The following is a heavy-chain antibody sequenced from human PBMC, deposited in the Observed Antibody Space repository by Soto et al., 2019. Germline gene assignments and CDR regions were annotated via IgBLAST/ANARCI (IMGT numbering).Heavy chain of an antibody. J-gene: IGHJ3*02. V-gene: IGHV3-33*01. CDR1: GFTFSSYG. D-gene: IGHD2-2*01. CDR3: ARLYCSSTSCYSVGAFDI. CDR2: IWFDGSDK. Sequence: LRLSCAASGFTFSSYGMHWVRQAPGKGLEWVALIWFDGSDKYYTDSVKGRFTISRDNSKSTLYLQMNCLRAEDTAVYYCARLYCSSTSCYSVGAFDIRGQGTMVTVSS.